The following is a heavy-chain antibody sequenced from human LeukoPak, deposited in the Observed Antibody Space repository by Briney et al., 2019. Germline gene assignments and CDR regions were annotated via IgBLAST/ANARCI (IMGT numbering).Heavy chain of an antibody. J-gene: IGHJ3*02. CDR1: GFTFSSYA. D-gene: IGHD2-21*01. CDR2: ISGSGAYT. V-gene: IGHV3-23*01. Sequence: PGGSLRLSCAASGFTFSSYAMSWVRQAPGKGLEWVSTISGSGAYTYYADSVKGRFTISRDNSKNTLYLQMNSLRAEDTAVYYCASLIVVVLDDAFDIWGQGTMVTVSS. CDR3: ASLIVVVLDDAFDI.